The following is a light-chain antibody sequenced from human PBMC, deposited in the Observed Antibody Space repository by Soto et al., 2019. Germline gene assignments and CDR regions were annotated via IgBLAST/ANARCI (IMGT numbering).Light chain of an antibody. CDR3: QQYSRLPLS. V-gene: IGKV3-20*01. CDR2: GAS. CDR1: QSLTNSF. J-gene: IGKJ4*01. Sequence: EILLTQSPGTLSLSPGDRATLSCRASQSLTNSFLAWYQQQPGQAPRLLISGASIRATDIPDRFSGSGSGTDFTLTISRLEPEDFAVYFCQQYSRLPLSFGGGTKVEIK.